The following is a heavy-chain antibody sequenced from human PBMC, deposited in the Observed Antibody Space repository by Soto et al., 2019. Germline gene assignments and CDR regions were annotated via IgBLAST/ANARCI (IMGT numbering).Heavy chain of an antibody. J-gene: IGHJ4*01. Sequence: SLRLSCAVSGFTFDDYAMHWVRQAPGKGLEWVSSISWNGNSIRYADSVKGRFAISRDNAKNSLDLQMNSLRAEDTALYYCAKAAGAAIFGVAHFDYRGHRTLVTVSS. CDR3: AKAAGAAIFGVAHFDY. CDR2: ISWNGNSI. D-gene: IGHD3-3*01. V-gene: IGHV3-9*01. CDR1: GFTFDDYA.